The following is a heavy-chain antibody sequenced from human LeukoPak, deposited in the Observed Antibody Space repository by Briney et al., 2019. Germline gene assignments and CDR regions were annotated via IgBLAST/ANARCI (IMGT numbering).Heavy chain of an antibody. V-gene: IGHV3-30*02. CDR1: GFTFSSYG. D-gene: IGHD6-13*01. Sequence: PGGTLRLSCAASGFTFSSYGMSWVRQTPGKGLEWGAFIRYDGSNKYYADSVKGRFTISRDNSKNTLYLQMNSLRAEDTAVYYCAKVGGLAAAGLEYWGQGTVVTVSS. CDR2: IRYDGSNK. CDR3: AKVGGLAAAGLEY. J-gene: IGHJ4*02.